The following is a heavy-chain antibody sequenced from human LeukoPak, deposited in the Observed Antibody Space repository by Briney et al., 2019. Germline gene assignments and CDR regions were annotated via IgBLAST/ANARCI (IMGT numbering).Heavy chain of an antibody. CDR2: IYSDGSI. CDR1: GFSVRSNY. D-gene: IGHD1-1*01. J-gene: IGHJ3*02. CDR3: ARDRRRLRGMNGDGDAFDI. Sequence: GGALRLSCAASGFSVRSNYISWVRQAPGKGLEWVSMIYSDGSIFHADSVKGRFTMSRDNSRNTLDLQMNSLRVEDTAVYFCARDRRRLRGMNGDGDAFDIWGQGAMVTVSS. V-gene: IGHV3-53*01.